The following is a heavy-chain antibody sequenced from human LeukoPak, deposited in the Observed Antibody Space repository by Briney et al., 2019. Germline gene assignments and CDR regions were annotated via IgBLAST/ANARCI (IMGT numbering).Heavy chain of an antibody. CDR1: GGSISSGGYY. CDR2: IYYSGST. J-gene: IGHJ4*02. CDR3: ARTFEAESEPFDY. V-gene: IGHV4-31*03. Sequence: SETLSLTCTVSGGSISSGGYYWSWIRQHPGKGLAWIGYIYYSGSTYYNPSLKSRVTISVDTSKNQFSLKLSSVTAADTAVYYCARTFEAESEPFDYWAREPWSPSPQ. D-gene: IGHD3-9*01.